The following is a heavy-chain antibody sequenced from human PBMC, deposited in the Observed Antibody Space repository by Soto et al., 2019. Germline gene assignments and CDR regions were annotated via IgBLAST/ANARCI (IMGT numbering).Heavy chain of an antibody. CDR3: ARDNLRRYSSSSGPNWFDP. CDR2: IYYSGST. Sequence: KTSETLSLTCTVSGGSISSGGYYWSWIRQHPGKGLEWIGYIYYSGSTYYNPSLKSRVTISVDTSKNQFSLKLRSVTAADTAVYYCARDNLRRYSSSSGPNWFDPWGQGTLVTVSS. J-gene: IGHJ5*02. V-gene: IGHV4-31*03. D-gene: IGHD6-6*01. CDR1: GGSISSGGYY.